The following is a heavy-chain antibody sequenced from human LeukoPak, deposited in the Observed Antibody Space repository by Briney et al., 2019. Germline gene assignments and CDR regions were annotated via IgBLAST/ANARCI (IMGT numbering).Heavy chain of an antibody. D-gene: IGHD6-19*01. Sequence: ASVKVSCKASDYDFTSVGITWVRQAPGQGLEWMGWFSPYNGDTRYVQKLQGRVTMTTDTSTSTAYMELRSLRFDDTAVYYCARAGSGSGWYFDYWGQGTLVTVSS. CDR2: FSPYNGDT. CDR1: DYDFTSVG. V-gene: IGHV1-18*01. CDR3: ARAGSGSGWYFDY. J-gene: IGHJ4*02.